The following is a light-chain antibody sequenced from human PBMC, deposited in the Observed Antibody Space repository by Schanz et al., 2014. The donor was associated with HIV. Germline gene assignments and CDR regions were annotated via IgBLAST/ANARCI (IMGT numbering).Light chain of an antibody. CDR1: QSVSSY. J-gene: IGKJ2*02. CDR3: QQYSYSPRT. V-gene: IGKV3-20*01. Sequence: ESVLTQSPGTLSLSPGERATLSCRASQSVSSYLAWYQQRPGQAPRLLIYGASKRATGIPDRFSGGGSGTDFTLTISRLEPEDFAVYYCQQYSYSPRTFGQGTKLEVK. CDR2: GAS.